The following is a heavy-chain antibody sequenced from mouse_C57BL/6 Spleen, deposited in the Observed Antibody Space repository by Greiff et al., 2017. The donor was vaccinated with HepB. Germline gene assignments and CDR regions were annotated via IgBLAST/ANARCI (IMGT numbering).Heavy chain of an antibody. CDR2: ISGGGGNT. CDR3: ARQEVYYGNYGFDY. V-gene: IGHV5-9*01. Sequence: EVQRVESGGGLVKPGGSLKLSCAASGFTFSSYTMSWVRQTPEKRLEWVATISGGGGNTYYPDSVKGRFTISRDNAKNTLYLQMSSLRSEDTALYYCARQEVYYGNYGFDYWGQGTTLTVSS. CDR1: GFTFSSYT. D-gene: IGHD2-1*01. J-gene: IGHJ2*01.